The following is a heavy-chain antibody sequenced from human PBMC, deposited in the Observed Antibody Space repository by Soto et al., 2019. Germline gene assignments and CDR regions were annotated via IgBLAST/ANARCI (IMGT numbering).Heavy chain of an antibody. Sequence: QVQLVQSGAEVKKPGASVKVSCTASGYTFTSYDINWVRQATGQGLEWMGWMNPNSGNTGYAQKFQGGVTIPRNTPRSTAYMELSSLRSEGTAVYYCARVLRRGGWFVPWGQGTLVTVSS. CDR3: ARVLRRGGWFVP. CDR2: MNPNSGNT. J-gene: IGHJ5*02. CDR1: GYTFTSYD. D-gene: IGHD3-16*01. V-gene: IGHV1-8*01.